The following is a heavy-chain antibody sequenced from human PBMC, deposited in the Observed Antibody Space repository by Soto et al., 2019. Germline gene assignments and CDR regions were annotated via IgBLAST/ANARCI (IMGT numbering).Heavy chain of an antibody. V-gene: IGHV4-31*03. J-gene: IGHJ4*02. CDR2: IYYSGST. Sequence: QVQLQESGPGLVKPSQTLSLTCTVSGGSISSGGYYWSWIRQHPGKGLEWIGYIYYSGSTYYNPSLKSRVTISVDTSKNQFSLKLSSVTAADMAVYYCARVYDFWSGYSGYFDYWGQGTLVTVSS. CDR3: ARVYDFWSGYSGYFDY. CDR1: GGSISSGGYY. D-gene: IGHD3-3*01.